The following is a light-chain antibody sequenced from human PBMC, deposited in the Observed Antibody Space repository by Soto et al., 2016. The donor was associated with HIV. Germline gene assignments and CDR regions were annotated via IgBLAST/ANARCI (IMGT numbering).Light chain of an antibody. CDR3: QQYNSLWT. CDR2: KAS. Sequence: DIQMTQSPSTLSASVGDRVTITCRASQSLSSWLAWYQQKPGKAPKLLIYKASTLESGVPSRFSGSGSGTEFTLTISSLQPDDFATYYCQQYNSLWTFGQGTKVEMK. J-gene: IGKJ1*01. CDR1: QSLSSW. V-gene: IGKV1-5*03.